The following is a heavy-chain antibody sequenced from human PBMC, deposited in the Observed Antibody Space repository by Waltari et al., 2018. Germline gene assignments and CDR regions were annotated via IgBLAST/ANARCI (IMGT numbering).Heavy chain of an antibody. CDR3: ARGEGSSWYYYFDY. CDR1: GGSISSGSYY. Sequence: QVQLQESGPGLVKPSQTLSLTCTVSGGSISSGSYYWRWIRQPAGKGLEWIGRIYTSGSTNYNPSLKSRVTISVDTSKNQFSLKLSSVTAADTAVYYCARGEGSSWYYYFDYWGQGTLVTVSS. J-gene: IGHJ4*02. CDR2: IYTSGST. V-gene: IGHV4-61*02. D-gene: IGHD6-13*01.